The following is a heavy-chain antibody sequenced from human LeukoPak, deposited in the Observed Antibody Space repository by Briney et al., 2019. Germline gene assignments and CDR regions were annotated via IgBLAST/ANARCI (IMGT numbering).Heavy chain of an antibody. CDR1: GFTFSTYW. CDR2: INSDGSST. J-gene: IGHJ4*02. V-gene: IGHV3-74*01. CDR3: ARGLSGYASSLGY. D-gene: IGHD6-6*01. Sequence: PGGSLRLSCAASGFTFSTYWMHWVRQAPGKGLVWVSRINSDGSSTSYADSVRGRFSISRDNAKNTLYLQMNSLRAEDTAVYYCARGLSGYASSLGYWGQGTLVTVSA.